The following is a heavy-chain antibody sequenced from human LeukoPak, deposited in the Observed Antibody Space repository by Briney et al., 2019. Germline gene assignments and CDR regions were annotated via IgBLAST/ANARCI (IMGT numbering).Heavy chain of an antibody. J-gene: IGHJ4*02. CDR1: GGTFSSYA. CDR3: ARGWYLEYYFDY. Sequence: SVKVSCKASGGTFSSYAMSWVRQAPGQGLEWMGGIIPIFGTANYAQKFQGRVTITTDESTSTAYMELSSLRSEDTAVYYCARGWYLEYYFDYWGQGTLVTVSS. D-gene: IGHD2-15*01. CDR2: IIPIFGTA. V-gene: IGHV1-69*05.